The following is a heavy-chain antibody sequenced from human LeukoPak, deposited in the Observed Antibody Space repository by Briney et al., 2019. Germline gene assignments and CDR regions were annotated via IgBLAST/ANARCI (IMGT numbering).Heavy chain of an antibody. Sequence: PGGSLRLSCAASGFTFSSYSMNWVRQAPGKGLEWVSSISSSSIYIYYADSVKGRFTISRDNAKNSLYLQMNSLRAEDTAVHYCARDNRIAARPDGIAAFDIWGQGTMVTVSS. CDR2: ISSSSIYI. J-gene: IGHJ3*02. CDR3: ARDNRIAARPDGIAAFDI. CDR1: GFTFSSYS. V-gene: IGHV3-21*01. D-gene: IGHD6-6*01.